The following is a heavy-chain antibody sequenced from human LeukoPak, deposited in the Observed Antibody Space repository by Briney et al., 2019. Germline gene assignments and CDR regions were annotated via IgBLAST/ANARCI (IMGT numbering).Heavy chain of an antibody. J-gene: IGHJ4*02. D-gene: IGHD5-18*01. CDR3: ARVGGYGHFNY. Sequence: SETLSLTCTVSGGSISSYYWSWLRQPPGKVLEWIGYIYDSGSTNYNPSLKSRVTISVDTSKNQFSLKLSSVTAADTAVYYCARVGGYGHFNYWGQGTLVTVSS. CDR2: IYDSGST. CDR1: GGSISSYY. V-gene: IGHV4-59*01.